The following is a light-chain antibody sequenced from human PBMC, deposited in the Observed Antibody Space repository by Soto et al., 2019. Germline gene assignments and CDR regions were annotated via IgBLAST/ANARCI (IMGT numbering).Light chain of an antibody. V-gene: IGKV3-15*01. J-gene: IGKJ1*01. Sequence: EIVMTQSPATLSVSPGERATLSCRASQSLSINLAWYQQKPGQAPRLLIYGASTRATDIPARFSGGGSGTDFTLTISSLQSEDFAVYYCQQYTTWPLTFGQGTKVEIK. CDR3: QQYTTWPLT. CDR2: GAS. CDR1: QSLSIN.